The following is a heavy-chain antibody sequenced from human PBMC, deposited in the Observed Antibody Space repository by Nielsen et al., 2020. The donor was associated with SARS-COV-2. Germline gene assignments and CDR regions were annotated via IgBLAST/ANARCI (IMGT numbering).Heavy chain of an antibody. CDR3: SKDGEYNYAIMY. J-gene: IGHJ4*02. CDR2: ISGSGGRT. CDR1: GFTFSRYA. Sequence: GGSLRLSCAASGFTFSRYAMSWVRQAPGRGLEWVSAISGSGGRTYYADSVKGRFTVSRDNSKNTLYLQMNNLRAEDTAIYYCSKDGEYNYAIMYWGQGTLVTVSS. D-gene: IGHD5-18*01. V-gene: IGHV3-23*01.